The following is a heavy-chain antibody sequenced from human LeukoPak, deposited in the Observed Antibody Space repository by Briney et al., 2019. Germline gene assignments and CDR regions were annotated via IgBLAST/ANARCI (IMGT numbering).Heavy chain of an antibody. V-gene: IGHV3-33*01. Sequence: GGSLRLSCVVSGLRFRNYGMHWVRQAPGKGLEWVAVIYYDGSNQYYADSVKGRFTVSRDNAKNTLYLQMDSLRAEDTAVYYCARIMVHGGGYWGQGTLVTVSS. CDR1: GLRFRNYG. CDR2: IYYDGSNQ. D-gene: IGHD2-8*01. J-gene: IGHJ4*02. CDR3: ARIMVHGGGY.